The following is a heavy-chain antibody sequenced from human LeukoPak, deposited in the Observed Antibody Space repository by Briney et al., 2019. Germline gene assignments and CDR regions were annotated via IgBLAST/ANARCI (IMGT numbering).Heavy chain of an antibody. CDR2: IYYSGST. CDR3: ARVEGSGSFNWFDP. CDR1: GGSISSGGYY. D-gene: IGHD3-10*01. Sequence: SETLSLTCTVSGGSISSGGYYWSWIRQPPGKGLEWIGYIYYSGSTYYNPSLKSRVTISVDTSKNQFSLKLSSVTAADTAVYYCARVEGSGSFNWFDPWGQGTLVTVSS. V-gene: IGHV4-30-4*01. J-gene: IGHJ5*02.